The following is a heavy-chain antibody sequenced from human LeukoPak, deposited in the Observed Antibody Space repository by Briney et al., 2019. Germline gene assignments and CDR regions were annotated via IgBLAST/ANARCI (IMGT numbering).Heavy chain of an antibody. D-gene: IGHD6-19*01. CDR1: GFTFTTSN. CDR2: ISGSSSTI. Sequence: PGGSLRLSCAASGFTFTTSNMNWVRQAPGKGLEWVSYISGSSSTIYYADSVKGRFTISRDNAKNSLYLQMNSPRAEDTAVYYCAKLSGWYRPIDYWGQGTLVTVSS. J-gene: IGHJ4*02. V-gene: IGHV3-48*04. CDR3: AKLSGWYRPIDY.